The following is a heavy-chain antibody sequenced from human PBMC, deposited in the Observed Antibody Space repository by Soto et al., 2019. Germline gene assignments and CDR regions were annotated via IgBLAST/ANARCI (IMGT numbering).Heavy chain of an antibody. CDR2: ISYDGSNK. CDR3: AKDGYSSGYLGYYFDY. J-gene: IGHJ4*02. Sequence: QVQLVESGGGVVQPGRSLRLSCAASGFTFSSYGMHWVRQAPGKGLEWVAVISYDGSNKYYADSVKGRFTISRDNSKNPLVPQMNSLRTEDTAVYYCAKDGYSSGYLGYYFDYWGQGTLVTVSS. V-gene: IGHV3-30*18. D-gene: IGHD6-19*01. CDR1: GFTFSSYG.